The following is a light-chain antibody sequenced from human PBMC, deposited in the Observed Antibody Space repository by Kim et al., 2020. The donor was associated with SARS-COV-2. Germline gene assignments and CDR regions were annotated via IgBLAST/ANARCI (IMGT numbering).Light chain of an antibody. J-gene: IGKJ5*01. CDR1: QDISSN. CDR2: GAS. V-gene: IGKV3-15*01. Sequence: EIVMTQSPVTLSVSPGERATLPCWASQDISSNLAWYQQKPGQAPRLLIYGASNRATGTPARFSGSGSGTEFTLTITGLQSEDFAVYHCQQYDKWPMTFGQGTRLEIK. CDR3: QQYDKWPMT.